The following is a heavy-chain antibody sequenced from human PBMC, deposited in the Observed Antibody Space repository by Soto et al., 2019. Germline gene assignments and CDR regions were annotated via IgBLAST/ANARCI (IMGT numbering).Heavy chain of an antibody. Sequence: GASVKVSCKASGYTFTSYYMHWVRQAPGQGLEWMGIINPSGGGTTYALQFQGRVTMTRDTSTSTFYMELRSLRSEDTAVYYCARVYYDSSIFFYFDGGGGEPLVT. CDR2: INPSGGGT. CDR1: GYTFTSYY. D-gene: IGHD3-22*01. V-gene: IGHV1-46*01. CDR3: ARVYYDSSIFFYFDG. J-gene: IGHJ4*02.